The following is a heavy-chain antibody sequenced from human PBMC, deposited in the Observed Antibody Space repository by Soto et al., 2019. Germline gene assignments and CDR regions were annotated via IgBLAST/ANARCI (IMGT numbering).Heavy chain of an antibody. CDR2: IYYSGST. J-gene: IGHJ5*02. V-gene: IGHV4-59*08. Sequence: SETLSLTCTVSGGSISSYYWSWIRQPPGKGLEWIGYIYYSGSTNYNPSLKSRVTISVDTSKNQFSLKLSSVTAADTAVYYCARLNDSGWSSAWFDPWGQGTLVTVSS. CDR1: GGSISSYY. CDR3: ARLNDSGWSSAWFDP. D-gene: IGHD6-19*01.